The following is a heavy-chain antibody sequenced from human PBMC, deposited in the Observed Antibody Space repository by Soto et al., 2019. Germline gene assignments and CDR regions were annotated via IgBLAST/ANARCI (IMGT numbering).Heavy chain of an antibody. CDR2: ISGSGGST. Sequence: EVQLLESGGGLVQPGGSLRLSCAASGFTFSSYAMSWVRQAPGTGLEWVSAISGSGGSTYYADYLKGRFTISRDNSKNTLYLQMNSLRAEDTAIYYCAKDSSSWYKYYFDYWGQGTLVTVSS. V-gene: IGHV3-23*01. J-gene: IGHJ4*02. D-gene: IGHD6-13*01. CDR3: AKDSSSWYKYYFDY. CDR1: GFTFSSYA.